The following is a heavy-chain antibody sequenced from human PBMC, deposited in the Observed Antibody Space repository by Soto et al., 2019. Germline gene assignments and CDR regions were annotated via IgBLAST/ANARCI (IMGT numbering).Heavy chain of an antibody. CDR3: ASPKIAFYNWFDP. D-gene: IGHD3-3*02. Sequence: SETLSLTCTVSGGSISSSSHYWGWIRQPPGKGLEWIGSIYYSGSTYYNPSLKSRVTISVDTSKNQFSLKLSSVTAADTAVYYCASPKIAFYNWFDPWGQGTLVTVS. V-gene: IGHV4-39*01. CDR1: GGSISSSSHY. CDR2: IYYSGST. J-gene: IGHJ5*02.